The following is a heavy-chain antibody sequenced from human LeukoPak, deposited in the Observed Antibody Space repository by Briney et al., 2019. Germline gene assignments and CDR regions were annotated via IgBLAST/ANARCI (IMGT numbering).Heavy chain of an antibody. CDR3: ASRYCSSTSCYAPPVTGLDY. Sequence: SVKVSCKASGGTFSSYAISWVRQAPGQGLEWMGGIIPIFGTANYAQKFQGRVTITADKSTSTAYMELSSLRSEDTAVYYCASRYCSSTSCYAPPVTGLDYWGQGTLVTVSS. CDR1: GGTFSSYA. V-gene: IGHV1-69*06. CDR2: IIPIFGTA. J-gene: IGHJ4*02. D-gene: IGHD2-2*01.